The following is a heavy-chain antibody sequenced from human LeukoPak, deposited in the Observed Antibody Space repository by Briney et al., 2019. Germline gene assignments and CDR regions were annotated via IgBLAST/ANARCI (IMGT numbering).Heavy chain of an antibody. J-gene: IGHJ4*02. Sequence: PGGSLRLSCAASGFTFSRYAMHWVRQAPGKGLEWVAVISDDGSNKYYADSVKGRFTISRDNSKNTLYLQMNSLRAEDTAVYYCARAAYCGGACHHYFDYWGQGTLVAVSS. D-gene: IGHD2-21*02. CDR3: ARAAYCGGACHHYFDY. CDR1: GFTFSRYA. CDR2: ISDDGSNK. V-gene: IGHV3-30*03.